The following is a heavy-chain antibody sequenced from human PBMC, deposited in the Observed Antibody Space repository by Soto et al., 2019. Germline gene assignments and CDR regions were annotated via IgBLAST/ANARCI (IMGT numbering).Heavy chain of an antibody. V-gene: IGHV4-30-4*01. J-gene: IGHJ3*02. CDR3: AREITGGGYYYESAFDI. CDR1: GGSISSGDYY. Sequence: SETLSLTCTVSGGSISSGDYYWSWIRQPPGKGLEWIGYIYYSGSTYYNPSLKSRVTISVDTSKNQFSLKLSFVTAADTAVYYCAREITGGGYYYESAFDIWGQGTMVTVS. CDR2: IYYSGST. D-gene: IGHD3-22*01.